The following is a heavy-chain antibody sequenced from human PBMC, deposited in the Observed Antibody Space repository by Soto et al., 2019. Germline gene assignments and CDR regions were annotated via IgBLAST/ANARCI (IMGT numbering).Heavy chain of an antibody. J-gene: IGHJ4*02. D-gene: IGHD6-19*01. Sequence: QITLKESGPTLVKPTQTLTLTCTFSGFSLSTSGVGVGWIRQPPGKALEWLALIYWNDDKRYSPSLKSRLTIATDTSKNQVVLTMTNMDPVDTATYYCAHRRQWLERRSPFDYWGQGTLVTVSS. CDR2: IYWNDDK. CDR3: AHRRQWLERRSPFDY. V-gene: IGHV2-5*01. CDR1: GFSLSTSGVG.